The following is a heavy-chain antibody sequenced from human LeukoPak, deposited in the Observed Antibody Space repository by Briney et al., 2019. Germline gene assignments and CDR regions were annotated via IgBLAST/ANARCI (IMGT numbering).Heavy chain of an antibody. CDR3: ARLSGRVVCSAGSCYIDS. D-gene: IGHD2-15*01. CDR1: GYRFTSDW. V-gene: IGHV5-51*01. CDR2: IYPGDSDT. J-gene: IGHJ4*02. Sequence: GESLKISCKGSGYRFTSDWIGWVRPMPGKGLEWVGIIYPGDSDTRYSPSFQGQVTISADKSVNTAYLQWSSLKASDTAMYYCARLSGRVVCSAGSCYIDSWGQGTLVTVSS.